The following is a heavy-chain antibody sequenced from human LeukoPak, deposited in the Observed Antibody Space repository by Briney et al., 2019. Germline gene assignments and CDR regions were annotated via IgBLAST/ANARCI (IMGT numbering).Heavy chain of an antibody. Sequence: NPGGSLRLSCAASGFTFSSYSMNWVRQAPGKGLEWVSSISSSSSYIYYADSVKGRFTISRDNAKNSLYLQMNSLRAEDTAVYYCASWENGGGWYDAFDIWGQGTMVTVSS. CDR2: ISSSSSYI. CDR1: GFTFSSYS. J-gene: IGHJ3*02. V-gene: IGHV3-21*01. D-gene: IGHD6-19*01. CDR3: ASWENGGGWYDAFDI.